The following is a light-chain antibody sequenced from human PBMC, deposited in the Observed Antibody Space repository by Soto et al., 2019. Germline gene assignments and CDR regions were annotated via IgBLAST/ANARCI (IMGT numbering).Light chain of an antibody. J-gene: IGKJ5*01. CDR1: QSISSY. CDR3: QQSYSTFIT. V-gene: IGKV1-39*01. Sequence: DIQMTQSPSSLSASVGDRVTITCRASQSISSYLNWYQQKPGKAPKLLIYAASSLQSGVPSRLSGSGSGTDFTLTISSLQPEDFATYYCQQSYSTFITCGQGTRLEIK. CDR2: AAS.